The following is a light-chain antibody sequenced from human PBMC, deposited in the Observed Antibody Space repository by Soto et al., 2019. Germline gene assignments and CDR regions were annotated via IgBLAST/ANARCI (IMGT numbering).Light chain of an antibody. CDR1: SSNIGSNY. J-gene: IGLJ2*01. CDR3: AAWDDSLSGVV. V-gene: IGLV1-47*01. CDR2: RNN. Sequence: QSVLTQPRSASGTPGQRVTISCSGSSSNIGSNYVYWYQQLPGTAPKLLIYRNNQRPSGVPDRFSGSKSGTSASLAISGLRSEDEADYYWAAWDDSLSGVVFGGGTKLTVL.